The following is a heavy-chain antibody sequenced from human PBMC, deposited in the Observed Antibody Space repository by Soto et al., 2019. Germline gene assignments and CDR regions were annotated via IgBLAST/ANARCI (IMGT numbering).Heavy chain of an antibody. D-gene: IGHD2-15*01. CDR1: GGSISSGGYY. V-gene: IGHV4-31*03. Sequence: PSETLSLTCTVSGGSISSGGYYWSWIRQHPGKGLEWIGYIYYSGSTYYNPSLKSRVTISADTSKNQFSLKLSSVTAADTAVYYCARDTLCGGVVAATGCAFDIWGQGTMVTVSS. CDR2: IYYSGST. J-gene: IGHJ3*02. CDR3: ARDTLCGGVVAATGCAFDI.